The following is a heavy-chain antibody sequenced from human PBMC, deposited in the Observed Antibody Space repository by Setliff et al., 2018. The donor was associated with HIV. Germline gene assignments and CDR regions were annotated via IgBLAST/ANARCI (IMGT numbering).Heavy chain of an antibody. V-gene: IGHV4-61*02. CDR1: GGSITSTSYY. J-gene: IGHJ4*02. Sequence: SETLSLTCTVSGGSITSTSYYWTWIRQPAGKGLEWIGRIYASGNTNYNPSLRSRVTISMETSNTRFSLWLRSATAADTATYFCARLGRAIDDGGSSLRLDFWGQGMLVTVSS. CDR3: ARLGRAIDDGGSSLRLDF. D-gene: IGHD2-21*01. CDR2: IYASGNT.